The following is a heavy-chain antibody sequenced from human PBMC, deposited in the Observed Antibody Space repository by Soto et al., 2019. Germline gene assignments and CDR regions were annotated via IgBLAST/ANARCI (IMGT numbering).Heavy chain of an antibody. Sequence: QVQLVQSGAEVKRPGASVKVSCKASGYTFTSYGVSWVRQAPGQGLEWMGWISAHNGNTIYAQKLQGRVTMTTDTSTSTGYMVLRSLRSDDTAVYYCARTMTPTDYWGQGTLVTVSS. CDR3: ARTMTPTDY. CDR2: ISAHNGNT. CDR1: GYTFTSYG. D-gene: IGHD2-15*01. V-gene: IGHV1-18*01. J-gene: IGHJ4*02.